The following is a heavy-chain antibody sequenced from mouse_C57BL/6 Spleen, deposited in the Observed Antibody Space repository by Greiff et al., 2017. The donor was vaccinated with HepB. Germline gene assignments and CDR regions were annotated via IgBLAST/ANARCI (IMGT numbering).Heavy chain of an antibody. Sequence: EVQLQQSGTVLARPGASVKMSCKTSGYTFTSYWMHWVKQRPGQGLEWIGAIYPGNSDTSYNQKFKGKAKLTAVTSASTAYRELSSLTNEDSAVYYCTTITTVVATGAMDYWGQGTSVTVSS. J-gene: IGHJ4*01. CDR3: TTITTVVATGAMDY. CDR1: GYTFTSYW. V-gene: IGHV1-5*01. CDR2: IYPGNSDT. D-gene: IGHD1-1*01.